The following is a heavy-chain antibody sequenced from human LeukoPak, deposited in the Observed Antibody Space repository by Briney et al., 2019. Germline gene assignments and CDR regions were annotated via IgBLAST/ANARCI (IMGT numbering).Heavy chain of an antibody. CDR3: AKGNTAMAMDY. J-gene: IGHJ4*02. CDR1: GFTFSDYY. V-gene: IGHV3-23*01. CDR2: ISGSGGST. Sequence: GGSLRLSCAASGFTFSDYYMSWIRQAPGKGLEWVSAISGSGGSTYYADSVKGRFTISRDNSKNTLYLQMNSLRAEDTAVYYCAKGNTAMAMDYWGQGTLVTVSS. D-gene: IGHD5-18*01.